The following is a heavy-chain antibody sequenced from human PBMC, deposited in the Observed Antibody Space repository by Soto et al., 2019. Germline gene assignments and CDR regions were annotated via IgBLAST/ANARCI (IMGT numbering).Heavy chain of an antibody. D-gene: IGHD5-12*01. CDR1: GGTFSSYT. J-gene: IGHJ4*02. CDR3: ARDPSAYDLPAY. Sequence: QVPLVQSGAEVKKPGSSVKVSCKASGGTFSSYTISWVRQAPGQGLEWMGRIIPILGIANYAQKFQGRVTITADKSTSTAYMELSSLRSEDTAMYYCARDPSAYDLPAYWGQGTLVTVSS. V-gene: IGHV1-69*08. CDR2: IIPILGIA.